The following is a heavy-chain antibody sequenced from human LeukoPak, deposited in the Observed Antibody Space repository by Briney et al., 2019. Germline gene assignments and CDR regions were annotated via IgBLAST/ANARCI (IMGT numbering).Heavy chain of an antibody. CDR2: ITSSGAAT. CDR3: AKDRPNYYGSNGHYYKLNGDC. CDR1: RFTFSSYA. Sequence: GGSLRLSCAASRFTFSSYAMSWVRQAPGKGLEWVSSITSSGAATYYADSVKGRFTISRDNSDNTLYLQMNSLRAEDTAVYYCAKDRPNYYGSNGHYYKLNGDCWGQGTLVTVSS. J-gene: IGHJ4*02. D-gene: IGHD3-22*01. V-gene: IGHV3-23*01.